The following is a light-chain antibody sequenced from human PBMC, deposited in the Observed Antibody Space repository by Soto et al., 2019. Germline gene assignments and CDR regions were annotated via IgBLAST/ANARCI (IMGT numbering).Light chain of an antibody. CDR2: AAS. J-gene: IGKJ5*01. Sequence: DIQMTQSLSSLSASIGDGVTITCRASQSINTYLNWYQQKPGKAPKLLISAASNLQTGVPSRFSGSGSGTDFTLTISSLQPEDFAIYYCQQSFSTLLITFGQGTRLEIK. CDR3: QQSFSTLLIT. V-gene: IGKV1-39*01. CDR1: QSINTY.